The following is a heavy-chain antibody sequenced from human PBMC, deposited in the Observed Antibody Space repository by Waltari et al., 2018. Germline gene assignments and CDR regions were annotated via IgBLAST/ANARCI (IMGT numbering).Heavy chain of an antibody. D-gene: IGHD7-27*01. V-gene: IGHV3-21*01. J-gene: IGHJ4*02. Sequence: EVQLVESGGGRGKPGGSLRLYCGASGFGFSSYGMNWVRQAPGKGLEWVSSISSSTTYIHYADSVKGRFTISRDNAKNSLYLQMNSLRVEDTAVYYCVSGGWGFYFDYWGQGTVVTVSS. CDR3: VSGGWGFYFDY. CDR1: GFGFSSYG. CDR2: ISSSTTYI.